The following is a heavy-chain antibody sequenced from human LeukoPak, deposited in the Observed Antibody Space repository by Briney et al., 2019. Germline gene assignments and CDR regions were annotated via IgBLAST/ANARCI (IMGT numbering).Heavy chain of an antibody. Sequence: SQTLSLTCTVSGGSISSDSDYWSWIRQPAGKGLEWIGRIYTSGSTNYNPSLKNRVTISVDTSKDQFSLNLNSVTAADTAIYYCARGVATINFDDWGQGTLVTVSS. CDR1: GGSISSDSDY. CDR3: ARGVATINFDD. CDR2: IYTSGST. V-gene: IGHV4-61*02. D-gene: IGHD5-12*01. J-gene: IGHJ4*02.